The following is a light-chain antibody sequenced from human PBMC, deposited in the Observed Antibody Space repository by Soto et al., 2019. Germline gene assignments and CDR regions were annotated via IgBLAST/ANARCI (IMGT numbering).Light chain of an antibody. CDR3: CSYAGSSASYV. CDR1: SSDVGSYNL. V-gene: IGLV2-23*01. Sequence: QSALTQPASVSGSPGQSITISCTGTSSDVGSYNLVSWYQHHPGKAPKFMIYEGTKRPSGVSNRFSASKSGNTASLTISGLQAEDEADYYCCSYAGSSASYVFGTGTKVTVL. CDR2: EGT. J-gene: IGLJ1*01.